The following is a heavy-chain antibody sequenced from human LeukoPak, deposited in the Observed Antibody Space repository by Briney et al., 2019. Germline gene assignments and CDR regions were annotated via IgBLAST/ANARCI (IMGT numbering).Heavy chain of an antibody. D-gene: IGHD3-3*01. CDR2: IYYSGST. J-gene: IGHJ5*02. V-gene: IGHV4-31*03. CDR1: GGSISSGGYY. CDR3: ARSRKGYYDFWSGYYNHNWFDP. Sequence: PSETLSLTCTVSGGSISSGGYYWSWIRQHPGKGLEWIGYIYYSGSTYYNPSLKSRVTISVDTSKNQFSLKLSSVTAADTAVYYCARSRKGYYDFWSGYYNHNWFDPWGQGTLVTVSS.